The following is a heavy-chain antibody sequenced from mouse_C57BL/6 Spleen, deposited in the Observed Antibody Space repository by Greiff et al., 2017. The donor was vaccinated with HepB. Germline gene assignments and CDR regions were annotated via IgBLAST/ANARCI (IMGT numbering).Heavy chain of an antibody. D-gene: IGHD2-3*01. CDR2: IYYSGTI. Sequence: EVQLQQSGPGLVKPSQTVFLTCTVTGISITTGNYRWSWIRQFPGNKLEWIGYIYYSGTITYNPSLTSRTTITRDTPKNQFFLEMNSLTAEDTDTYYCARYDGYYDAMDYWGQGTSVTVSS. CDR1: GISITTGNYR. V-gene: IGHV3-5*01. CDR3: ARYDGYYDAMDY. J-gene: IGHJ4*01.